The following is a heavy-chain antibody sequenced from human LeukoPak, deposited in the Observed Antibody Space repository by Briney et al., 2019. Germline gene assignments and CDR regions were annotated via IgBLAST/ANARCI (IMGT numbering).Heavy chain of an antibody. J-gene: IGHJ4*02. CDR1: GFTFDDYA. CDR2: ISWNSGSI. D-gene: IGHD6-13*01. CDR3: AKGAAGLYFDY. V-gene: IGHV3-9*01. Sequence: QPGGSLRLSCAASGFTFDDYAMHWVRQAPGKGLEWVSGISWNSGSIGYADSVKGRFPISRDNAKNSLYLQMNSLRAEDTALYYCAKGAAGLYFDYWGQGTLVTVSS.